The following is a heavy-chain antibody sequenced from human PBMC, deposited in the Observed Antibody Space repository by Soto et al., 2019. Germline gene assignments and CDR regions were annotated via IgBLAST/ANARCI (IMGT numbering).Heavy chain of an antibody. J-gene: IGHJ6*02. CDR3: ARGLGTNGLDV. Sequence: QVQLLQSGAEVKKPGASVKVSCKASGYKFTTYGITWVRQAPGQGLEWLGGISTYNGNTDYAQNLQDRVTMTTETSTSTAYLEVRSLTSDDTAVYFCARGLGTNGLDVWGQGNTVTVSS. D-gene: IGHD7-27*01. CDR1: GYKFTTYG. V-gene: IGHV1-18*04. CDR2: ISTYNGNT.